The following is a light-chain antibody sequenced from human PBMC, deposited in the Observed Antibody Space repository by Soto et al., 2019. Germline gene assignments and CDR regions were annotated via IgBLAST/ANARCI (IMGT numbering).Light chain of an antibody. Sequence: DIQMTQSPSSVSASVGDRVSITCRASQDIGSWLAWYQQKPGKAPKLLIYTASTLQGGVPSRFSGSGSGTDFILAISSLQPEDVATYYCQQTNTFPLTFGGGTKVEIK. CDR1: QDIGSW. CDR2: TAS. V-gene: IGKV1-12*01. J-gene: IGKJ4*01. CDR3: QQTNTFPLT.